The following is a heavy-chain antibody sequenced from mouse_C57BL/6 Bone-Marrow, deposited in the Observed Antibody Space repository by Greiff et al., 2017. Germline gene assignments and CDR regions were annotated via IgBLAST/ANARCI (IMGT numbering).Heavy chain of an antibody. Sequence: VQLQQSVAELVRPGASVKLSCTASGFNIKNTYMHWVKQRPEQGLEWIGRIYPANGNTKYAPKFQGKATITADTSYNTSYLPLSGLTSEATASYYCARNYGNHGGFAYWGQGTLVTVSA. J-gene: IGHJ3*01. CDR3: ARNYGNHGGFAY. CDR1: GFNIKNTY. CDR2: IYPANGNT. V-gene: IGHV14-3*01. D-gene: IGHD2-1*01.